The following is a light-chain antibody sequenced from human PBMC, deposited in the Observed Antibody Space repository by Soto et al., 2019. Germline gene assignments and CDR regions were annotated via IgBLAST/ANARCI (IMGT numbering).Light chain of an antibody. Sequence: QSVLTQPASVSGSPEQSITISCTGTSSDVGGYNYVSWYQQHPGKAPKLMIYEVSNRPSGVSNRFSGSKSGNTASLTISGLQAEYEADYYCSSYTSSSTYVFGTGTKVTVL. CDR2: EVS. J-gene: IGLJ1*01. CDR3: SSYTSSSTYV. V-gene: IGLV2-14*01. CDR1: SSDVGGYNY.